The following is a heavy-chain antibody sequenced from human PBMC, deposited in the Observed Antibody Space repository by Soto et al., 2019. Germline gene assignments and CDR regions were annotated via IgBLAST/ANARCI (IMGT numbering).Heavy chain of an antibody. CDR1: GYTLTSYG. CDR2: INGGNGDT. J-gene: IGHJ4*02. Sequence: QVHLVQSGAEVKRPGASVKVSCKASGYTLTSYGVHWVRQAPGERLEWMVWINGGNGDTILSQKFQDSVTITRATSANTAYMELSSLRSEDTAVYYCARGRSLFRAGDTSVNYFDYWGQGTLVTVSS. D-gene: IGHD1-26*01. CDR3: ARGRSLFRAGDTSVNYFDY. V-gene: IGHV1-3*01.